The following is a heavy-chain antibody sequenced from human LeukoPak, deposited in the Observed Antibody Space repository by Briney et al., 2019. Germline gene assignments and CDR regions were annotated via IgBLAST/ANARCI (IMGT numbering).Heavy chain of an antibody. Sequence: GASVKVSCKASGYTFTGYYMHWVRQAPGQGLEWMGWINPNSGGTNYAQKFQGRVTMTRDTSISTAYMGLSRLRSDDTAVYYCAITMVRGVIPPLDAFDIWGQGTMVTVSS. CDR1: GYTFTGYY. D-gene: IGHD3-10*01. V-gene: IGHV1-2*02. CDR2: INPNSGGT. CDR3: AITMVRGVIPPLDAFDI. J-gene: IGHJ3*02.